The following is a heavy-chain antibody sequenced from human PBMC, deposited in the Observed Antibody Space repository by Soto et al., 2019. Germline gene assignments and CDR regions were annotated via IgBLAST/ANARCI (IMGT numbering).Heavy chain of an antibody. J-gene: IGHJ6*02. Sequence: ESGGGVVQPGRSLRLSCAASGFTFSSYAMHWVRQAPGKGLEWVAVISYDGSNKYYADSVKGRFTISRDNSKNTLYLQMNSLRAEDTAVYYCAREIAVAFYYYYGMDVWGQGTTVTVSS. CDR1: GFTFSSYA. CDR3: AREIAVAFYYYYGMDV. D-gene: IGHD6-19*01. CDR2: ISYDGSNK. V-gene: IGHV3-30-3*01.